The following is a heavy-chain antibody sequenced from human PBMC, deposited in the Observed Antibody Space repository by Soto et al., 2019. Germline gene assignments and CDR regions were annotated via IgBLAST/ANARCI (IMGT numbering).Heavy chain of an antibody. CDR3: AKGGVAAACTYYYYGMDV. V-gene: IGHV3-30*18. J-gene: IGHJ6*02. CDR2: ISYDGSNK. Sequence: QVQLVESGGGVVQPGRSLRLSCAASGFTFSSYGMHWVRQAPGKGLEWVAVISYDGSNKYYADSVKGRFTIPRYNSKNTLYLQMNSMSAEDTAVYYCAKGGVAAACTYYYYGMDVWGQGTTVPVSS. D-gene: IGHD6-13*01. CDR1: GFTFSSYG.